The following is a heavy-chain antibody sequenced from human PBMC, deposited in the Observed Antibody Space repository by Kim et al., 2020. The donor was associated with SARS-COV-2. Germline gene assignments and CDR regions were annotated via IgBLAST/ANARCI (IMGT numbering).Heavy chain of an antibody. J-gene: IGHJ4*02. CDR3: ARDNYYGSGTPLDY. V-gene: IGHV3-21*01. D-gene: IGHD3-10*01. Sequence: ADSVQGRFTISRDNAKNSLYVQMNSLRAEDTAVYYCARDNYYGSGTPLDYWGQGTLVTVSS.